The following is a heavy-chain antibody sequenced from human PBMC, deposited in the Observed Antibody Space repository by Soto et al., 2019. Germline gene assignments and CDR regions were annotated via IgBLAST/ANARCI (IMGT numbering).Heavy chain of an antibody. CDR3: ARGYCSSIGCSHYFDS. D-gene: IGHD2-2*01. CDR2: INPTTGDT. Sequence: ASVKVSCKASGYTFTGNYLHWVRQAPGQGLEWMAWINPTTGDTKSTQKFQGRVTVTWDTAISTAYMDLSRLTSDDTAIYFCARGYCSSIGCSHYFDSWGQGTLVTVSS. CDR1: GYTFTGNY. J-gene: IGHJ4*02. V-gene: IGHV1-2*02.